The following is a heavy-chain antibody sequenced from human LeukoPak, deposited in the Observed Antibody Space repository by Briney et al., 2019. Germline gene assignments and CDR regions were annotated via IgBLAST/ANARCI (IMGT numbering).Heavy chain of an antibody. D-gene: IGHD6-19*01. J-gene: IGHJ4*02. CDR1: GFTFSSYS. Sequence: GGSLRLSCAASGFTFSSYSMNWVRQAPGKGLEWVSSISSSSSYIYYADSVKGRFTISRDNAKNSLYLQMNSLRAEDTAVYYCASLGGGWYSSGWYDPYWGQGTLVTVSS. V-gene: IGHV3-21*04. CDR3: ASLGGGWYSSGWYDPY. CDR2: ISSSSSYI.